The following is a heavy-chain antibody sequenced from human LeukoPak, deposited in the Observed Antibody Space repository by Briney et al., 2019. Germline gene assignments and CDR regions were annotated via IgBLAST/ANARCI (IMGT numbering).Heavy chain of an antibody. Sequence: GGSLRLSCAASGFIFSDYYMTWIRQAPGKGLEWVAHIDVRGDTILYADSVKGRFTISRDSAKNSLFLQMNSPRVEDTAVYYCARGDNVWNLLYNYYMDVWGKGTTVTVS. CDR3: ARGDNVWNLLYNYYMDV. J-gene: IGHJ6*03. V-gene: IGHV3-11*01. CDR2: IDVRGDTI. CDR1: GFIFSDYY. D-gene: IGHD1-1*01.